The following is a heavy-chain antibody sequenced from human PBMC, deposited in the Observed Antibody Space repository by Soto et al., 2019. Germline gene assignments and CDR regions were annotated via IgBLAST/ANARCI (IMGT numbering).Heavy chain of an antibody. V-gene: IGHV3-11*01. CDR3: ARVXXGEWGYAMDV. J-gene: IGHJ6*02. CDR2: ISSSGSSI. Sequence: QVQLVESGGGLVKPGGSLRLSCAASGLTFSDCYMNWIRQAPGKGLEWVSYISSSGSSINYAGSVKGRFTISRDNAKNSLYLQMNXLXXEDTAMYYCARVXXGEWGYAMDVWGQGTTVTVSS. CDR1: GLTFSDCY. D-gene: IGHD3-10*01.